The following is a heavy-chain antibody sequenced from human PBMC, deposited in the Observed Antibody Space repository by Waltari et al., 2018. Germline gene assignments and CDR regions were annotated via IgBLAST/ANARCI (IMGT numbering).Heavy chain of an antibody. CDR1: GYTFTSYA. CDR3: ATEPVGATTEQYFQH. Sequence: QVQLVQSGAEVKKPGASVKVSCKASGYTFTSYAMHWVRQAPGQRLEWMGWINAGNGNTKYSQKFQGRVTMTEDTSTDTAYMELSSLRSEDTAVYYCATEPVGATTEQYFQHWGQGTLVTVSS. D-gene: IGHD1-26*01. V-gene: IGHV1-3*01. J-gene: IGHJ1*01. CDR2: INAGNGNT.